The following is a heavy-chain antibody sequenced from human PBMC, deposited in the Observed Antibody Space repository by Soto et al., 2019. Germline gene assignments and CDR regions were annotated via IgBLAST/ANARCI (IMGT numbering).Heavy chain of an antibody. Sequence: GGSLRLSCVASGFTFDDYAMHWVRLAPGKGLEWVSGVTWNSGRIGYADSVKGRFTISRDNAKNSLYLQMNSLRTEDTALYYCAKDSRLGLEWSFTPGYMDVWGKGTTVTVSS. CDR1: GFTFDDYA. CDR2: VTWNSGRI. CDR3: AKDSRLGLEWSFTPGYMDV. V-gene: IGHV3-9*01. J-gene: IGHJ6*03. D-gene: IGHD3-3*01.